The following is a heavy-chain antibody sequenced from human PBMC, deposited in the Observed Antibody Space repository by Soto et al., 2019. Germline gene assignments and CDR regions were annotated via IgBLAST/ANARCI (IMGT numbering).Heavy chain of an antibody. V-gene: IGHV1-69*01. Sequence: VRLVQSGAEVKKPGSSVKVSCKASGGTFSNYPFIWVRQAPGQGLDWMGGIIPIFGTTDYGQRFQGRATITADESTNAASMDLSSLRSDDTAVHYCARGLYCGGGCYSHFGSWGQGTLVTVSS. D-gene: IGHD2-21*02. J-gene: IGHJ4*02. CDR2: IIPIFGTT. CDR1: GGTFSNYP. CDR3: ARGLYCGGGCYSHFGS.